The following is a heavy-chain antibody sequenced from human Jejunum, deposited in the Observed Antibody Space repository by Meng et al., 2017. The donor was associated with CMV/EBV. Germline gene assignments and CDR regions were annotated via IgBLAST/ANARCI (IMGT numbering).Heavy chain of an antibody. V-gene: IGHV3-48*03. CDR1: GFIFSNYE. D-gene: IGHD2-8*01. CDR3: VRDTAMGPL. Sequence: SCVGSGFIFSNYEMNWVRQAPGKGLEWISFISNRASAIQYADSVKGRFTISRDNAKNSLYLQMNSLRAEDTGMYYCVRDTAMGPLWGQGTQVTVSS. CDR2: ISNRASAI. J-gene: IGHJ4*02.